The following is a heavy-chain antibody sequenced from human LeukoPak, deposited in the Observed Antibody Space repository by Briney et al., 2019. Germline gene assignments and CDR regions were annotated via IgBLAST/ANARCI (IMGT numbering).Heavy chain of an antibody. CDR3: ARDKATVVTHDAFDI. CDR1: GFTFNNYE. D-gene: IGHD4-23*01. J-gene: IGHJ3*02. Sequence: PGGSLRLSCAASGFTFNNYEMHWVRQAPGKGLEWVSYISSSSSTIYYADSVKGRFTISRDNAKNSLYLQMNSLRAEDTAVYYCARDKATVVTHDAFDIWGQGTMVTVSS. CDR2: ISSSSSTI. V-gene: IGHV3-48*01.